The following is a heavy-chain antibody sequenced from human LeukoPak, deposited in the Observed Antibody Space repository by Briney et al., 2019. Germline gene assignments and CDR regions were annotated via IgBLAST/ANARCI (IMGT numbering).Heavy chain of an antibody. J-gene: IGHJ4*02. CDR1: GFTFSSYS. CDR2: ISSSSSTI. CDR3: ARTPYYYGSGSYGYYFDY. D-gene: IGHD3-10*01. V-gene: IGHV3-48*04. Sequence: PGGSLRLSCAASGFTFSSYSMNWVRQAPGKGLEWVSYISSSSSTIYYADSVKGRFTISRDNAKNSLYLQTNSLRAEDTAVYYCARTPYYYGSGSYGYYFDYWGQGTLVTVSS.